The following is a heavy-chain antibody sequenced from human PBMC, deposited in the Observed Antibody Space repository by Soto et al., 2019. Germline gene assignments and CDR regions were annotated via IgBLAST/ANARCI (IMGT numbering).Heavy chain of an antibody. Sequence: LQLQGSGSGLVKPSQTLSLTCAVSGASISSSGYTWSWIRQPPGKGLEWIGYIYHSGSTYYNPSLKSRVTISVDKSKNPFSLNLTAVTAADTAVYYCARDSGLGGFDPWGQGTLVTVSS. CDR3: ARDSGLGGFDP. CDR1: GASISSSGYT. V-gene: IGHV4-30-2*01. J-gene: IGHJ5*02. CDR2: IYHSGST. D-gene: IGHD3-9*01.